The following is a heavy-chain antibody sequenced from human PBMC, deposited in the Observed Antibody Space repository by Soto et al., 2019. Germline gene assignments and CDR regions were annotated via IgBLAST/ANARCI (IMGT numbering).Heavy chain of an antibody. CDR2: ISANGQGI. D-gene: IGHD1-7*01. Sequence: GGSLRLSCAASGFTFSTYALSWVRQAPGKGPEWVSAISANGQGIYYADSVRGRFTISRDNSKNTIFLHMDSLRAEDTAVYYCAKDRNYPRDQFHYWGQGTLVTVSS. CDR3: AKDRNYPRDQFHY. CDR1: GFTFSTYA. J-gene: IGHJ4*02. V-gene: IGHV3-23*01.